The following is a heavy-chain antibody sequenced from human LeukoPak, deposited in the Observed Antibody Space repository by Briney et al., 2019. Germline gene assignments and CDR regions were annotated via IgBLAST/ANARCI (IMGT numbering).Heavy chain of an antibody. Sequence: VASVKVSCKASGYTFTGYYMHWVRQAPGLGLEWMGWINPNSGGTNYAQKFQGRVTMTRDTSISTPYMELSRLRSDDTAVYYCARDSYPNYDFWSGYTNWFDPWGQGTLVTVSS. V-gene: IGHV1-2*02. CDR2: INPNSGGT. CDR1: GYTFTGYY. D-gene: IGHD3-3*01. CDR3: ARDSYPNYDFWSGYTNWFDP. J-gene: IGHJ5*02.